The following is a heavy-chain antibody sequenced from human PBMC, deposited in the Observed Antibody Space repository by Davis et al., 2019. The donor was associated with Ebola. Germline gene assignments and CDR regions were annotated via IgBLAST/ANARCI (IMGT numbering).Heavy chain of an antibody. J-gene: IGHJ4*02. V-gene: IGHV3-49*04. CDR2: IRSKAHGGTA. CDR1: GFTFSSYW. D-gene: IGHD3-22*01. CDR3: TRDRYYYDSRGYAY. Sequence: GGSLRLSCAASGFTFSSYWLSWVRQAPGKGLEWVGFIRSKAHGGTAEYAAPVKGRFTISRDDSKNIAYLQMNSLKTEDTAVYYCTRDRYYYDSRGYAYWGQGTLVTVSS.